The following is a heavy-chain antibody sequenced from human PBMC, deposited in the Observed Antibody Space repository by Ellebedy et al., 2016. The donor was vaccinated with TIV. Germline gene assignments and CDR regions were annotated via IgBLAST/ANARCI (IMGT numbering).Heavy chain of an antibody. CDR3: ARIGYSTDWYGGAPSYYFDF. J-gene: IGHJ4*02. CDR1: GFTFRSYL. CDR2: IKQDGSEE. D-gene: IGHD6-19*01. V-gene: IGHV3-7*01. Sequence: PGGSLRLSCAASGFTFRSYLMSWVRQAPGKGLEWVAHIKQDGSEESYVDSVKGRFTVSRDNAKNSLYLQMNGLRAEDTAKYYCARIGYSTDWYGGAPSYYFDFWGLGTLVTVSS.